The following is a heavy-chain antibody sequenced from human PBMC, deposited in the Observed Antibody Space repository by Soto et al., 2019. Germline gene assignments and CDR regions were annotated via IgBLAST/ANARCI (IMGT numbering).Heavy chain of an antibody. V-gene: IGHV6-1*01. CDR2: TYYRSKWYN. CDR1: GDSVSSDSAA. CDR3: AREYNTGWST. J-gene: IGHJ4*02. Sequence: SQTLSLTCAISGDSVSSDSAAWNWIRQSPSGGLEWLGRTYYRSKWYNGYALSVKSRIIINPDTSKNQFSLQLTSVTPDDTAVYYCAREYNTGWSTWGQGTLVTVSS. D-gene: IGHD6-19*01.